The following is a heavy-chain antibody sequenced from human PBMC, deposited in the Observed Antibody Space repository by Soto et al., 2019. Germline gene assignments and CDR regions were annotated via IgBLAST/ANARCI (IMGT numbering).Heavy chain of an antibody. J-gene: IGHJ3*02. D-gene: IGHD3-9*01. CDR2: IYYSGRT. CDR1: GGSVSSGSYY. Sequence: SETLSLTCTVSGGSVSSGSYYWSWIRQPPGKGLEWIGYIYYSGRTNYNPSLKSRVTISVDTSKNQFSLKLSSVTAADTAVYYCARNTYYDILTGYHHDAFDIWGQGTMVTVSS. V-gene: IGHV4-61*01. CDR3: ARNTYYDILTGYHHDAFDI.